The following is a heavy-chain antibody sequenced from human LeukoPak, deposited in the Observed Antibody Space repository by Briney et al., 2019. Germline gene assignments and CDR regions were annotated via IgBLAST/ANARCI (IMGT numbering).Heavy chain of an antibody. CDR2: ISYDGSNK. Sequence: GGSLRLSCAASGFTFSSYGMHWVRQAPGKGLEWVVVISYDGSNKYYADSVKGRFTISRDNSKITLYLQMNSLRAEDTAVYYCAKDSDVMVRGVVNYWGQGTLVTVSS. CDR3: AKDSDVMVRGVVNY. J-gene: IGHJ4*02. CDR1: GFTFSSYG. V-gene: IGHV3-30*18. D-gene: IGHD3-10*01.